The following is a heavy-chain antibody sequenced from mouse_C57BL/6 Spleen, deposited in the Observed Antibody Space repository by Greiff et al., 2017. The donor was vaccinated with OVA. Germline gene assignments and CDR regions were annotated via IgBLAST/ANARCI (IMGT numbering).Heavy chain of an antibody. CDR3: ARGTGTEGYYVDY. Sequence: VQLQQPGAELVRPGTSVKLSCKASGYTFTSYWMHWVKQRPGQGLEWIGVIDPSDSYTNYNQKFKGKATLTVDTSSSTAYMQLSSLTSEDSAVYYCARGTGTEGYYVDYWGQGTTLTVSS. V-gene: IGHV1-59*01. CDR1: GYTFTSYW. J-gene: IGHJ2*01. D-gene: IGHD4-1*01. CDR2: IDPSDSYT.